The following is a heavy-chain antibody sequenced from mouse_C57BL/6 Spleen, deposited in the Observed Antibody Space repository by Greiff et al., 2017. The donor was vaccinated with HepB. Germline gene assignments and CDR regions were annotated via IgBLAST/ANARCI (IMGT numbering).Heavy chain of an antibody. CDR3: TPHYDGIWFAY. CDR1: GFNIKDYY. CDR2: IDPEDGDT. V-gene: IGHV14-1*01. J-gene: IGHJ3*01. Sequence: EVQLQQSGAELVRPGASVKLSCTASGFNIKDYYMHWVKQRPEQGLEWIGRIDPEDGDTEYAPKFQGKATMTADTSSNTAYLQLSSLTSEDTAVYYCTPHYDGIWFAYWGQGTLVTVSA. D-gene: IGHD1-1*01.